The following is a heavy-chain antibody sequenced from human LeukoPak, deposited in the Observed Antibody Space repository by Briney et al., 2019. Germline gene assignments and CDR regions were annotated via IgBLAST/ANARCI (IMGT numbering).Heavy chain of an antibody. Sequence: SETLSLTCGVYGGSFSGYYWSWIRQPPGKGLEWIGEINQSGTTNYNPSLKSRLTISIDTSKTQFSLKLSSVTAADTAVYYCARAPGSGWYGDWGQGTLVTVSS. CDR3: ARAPGSGWYGD. V-gene: IGHV4-34*01. CDR2: INQSGTT. D-gene: IGHD6-19*01. J-gene: IGHJ4*02. CDR1: GGSFSGYY.